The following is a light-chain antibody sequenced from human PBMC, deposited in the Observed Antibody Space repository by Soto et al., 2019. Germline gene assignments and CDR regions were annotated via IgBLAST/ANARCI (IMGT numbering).Light chain of an antibody. V-gene: IGKV1-39*01. CDR3: QQSYSTPDT. J-gene: IGKJ2*01. CDR2: AAS. CDR1: QTIDNY. Sequence: DIQMTQSPSSLSASIGDTVTIACRASQTIDNYLNWYQQKPGQAPKLLIYAASRLQSGAPSRFSGSGSGREFTLTISSLQPEDFGTYYCQQSYSTPDTFGQGTNLEI.